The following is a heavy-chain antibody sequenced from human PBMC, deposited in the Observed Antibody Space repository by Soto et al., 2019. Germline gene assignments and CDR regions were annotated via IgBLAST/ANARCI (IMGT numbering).Heavy chain of an antibody. CDR1: GGTFSSYA. D-gene: IGHD3-22*01. Sequence: QVQLVQSGAEVKKPGSSVKVSCKASGGTFSSYAISWVRQAPGQGLEWMGGFIPIFGTANYAQKFQGRVTITADESTSTAYMELSSLRSEDTAVYYCASLKYYYDSSGYLRDAFDIWGQGTMVTVSS. CDR2: FIPIFGTA. CDR3: ASLKYYYDSSGYLRDAFDI. V-gene: IGHV1-69*01. J-gene: IGHJ3*02.